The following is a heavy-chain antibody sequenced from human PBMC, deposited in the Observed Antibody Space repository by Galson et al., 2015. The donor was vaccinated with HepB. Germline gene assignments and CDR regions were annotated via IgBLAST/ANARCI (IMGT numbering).Heavy chain of an antibody. Sequence: SVKVSCKASGYTFTSYAMNWVRQAPGQGLEWMGWINTNTGNPTYAQGFTGRFVSSLDTSVSTAYLQISSLKAEDTAVYYCARDPYDILTGYYYGMDVWGQGTTVTVSS. CDR3: ARDPYDILTGYYYGMDV. CDR2: INTNTGNP. D-gene: IGHD3-9*01. CDR1: GYTFTSYA. J-gene: IGHJ6*02. V-gene: IGHV7-4-1*02.